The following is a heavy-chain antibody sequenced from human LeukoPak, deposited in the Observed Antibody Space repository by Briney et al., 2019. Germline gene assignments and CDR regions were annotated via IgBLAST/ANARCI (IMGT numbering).Heavy chain of an antibody. Sequence: SETLSLTCTVSGGSISSYYWSWIRQPPGKGLEWIGYIYYSGSTNYSPSLKSRVTISVDTSKNQFSLKPSSVTAADTAVYYCARDKLRYSYGHGFDYWGQGTLVTVSS. D-gene: IGHD5-18*01. CDR2: IYYSGST. J-gene: IGHJ4*02. CDR3: ARDKLRYSYGHGFDY. CDR1: GGSISSYY. V-gene: IGHV4-59*01.